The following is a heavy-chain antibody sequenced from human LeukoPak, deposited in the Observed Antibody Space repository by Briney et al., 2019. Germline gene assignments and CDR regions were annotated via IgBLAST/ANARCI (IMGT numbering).Heavy chain of an antibody. V-gene: IGHV1-69*05. Sequence: GASVKVSCEASGGTFSSYAISWVRQAPGQGLEWMGGNIPIFGTANYAQKFQGRVTITTDESTSTAYMELSSLRSEDTAVYYCARGPYETQYSGSLNYYYYYYMDVWGKGTTVTVSS. J-gene: IGHJ6*03. CDR3: ARGPYETQYSGSLNYYYYYYMDV. CDR2: NIPIFGTA. D-gene: IGHD6-6*01. CDR1: GGTFSSYA.